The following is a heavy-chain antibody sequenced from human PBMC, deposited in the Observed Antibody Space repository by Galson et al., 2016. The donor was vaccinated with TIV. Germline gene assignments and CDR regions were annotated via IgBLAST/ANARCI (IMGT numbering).Heavy chain of an antibody. CDR2: LNPSGVTT. CDR1: GYIFTTYY. Sequence: SVKVSCKASGYIFTTYYIHWVRQAPGQGLEWMGILNPSGVTTSYAEKFQDRVTMSMDTSTSTFYMELSSLTSEDKAIYYCSREKYSGFGFWGQGTLVTVSS. V-gene: IGHV1-46*01. D-gene: IGHD5-12*01. J-gene: IGHJ4*02. CDR3: SREKYSGFGF.